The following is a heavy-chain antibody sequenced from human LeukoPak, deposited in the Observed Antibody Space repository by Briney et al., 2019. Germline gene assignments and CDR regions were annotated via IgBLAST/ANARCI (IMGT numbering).Heavy chain of an antibody. CDR1: GYTFTGYY. Sequence: ASVKVSCXASGYTFTGYYLHWVRLAPGQGLEWMGWINPNSGGTNYAQKFQGRVTMTRDTSISAAYMDLSRLRSDDTAVYYCASVAGNNQVVPTDFWGQGTLVTVSS. CDR2: INPNSGGT. V-gene: IGHV1-2*02. J-gene: IGHJ4*02. CDR3: ASVAGNNQVVPTDF. D-gene: IGHD1/OR15-1a*01.